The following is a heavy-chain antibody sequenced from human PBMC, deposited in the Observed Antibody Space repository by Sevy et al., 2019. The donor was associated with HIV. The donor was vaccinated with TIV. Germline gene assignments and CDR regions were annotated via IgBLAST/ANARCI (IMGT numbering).Heavy chain of an antibody. CDR1: GFTVTFNS. CDR3: VRERAGIDY. CDR2: IYVGRNT. J-gene: IGHJ4*02. Sequence: GGSLRLSCAASGFTVTFNSMSWVRQAPGRGLVWVSVIYVGRNTYYADSVKGRFTIFRDRFKDTVGLQMDGLRPEDSCVYYCVRERAGIDYWGQGTLVTVSS. V-gene: IGHV3-53*01.